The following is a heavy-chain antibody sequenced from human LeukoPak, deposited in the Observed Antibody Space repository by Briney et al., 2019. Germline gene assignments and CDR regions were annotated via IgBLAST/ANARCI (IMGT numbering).Heavy chain of an antibody. CDR2: IIPIFGTT. Sequence: SVKVSCKASGDTFSSSDISWVRQAPGQGLEWMGGIIPIFGTTDYAQKFRGRITITTDESTSTAYMEISSLRSEDSAVYYCARGKDTSAYRALDSWGQGTLVTVSS. CDR3: ARGKDTSAYRALDS. D-gene: IGHD3-22*01. J-gene: IGHJ4*02. CDR1: GDTFSSSD. V-gene: IGHV1-69*05.